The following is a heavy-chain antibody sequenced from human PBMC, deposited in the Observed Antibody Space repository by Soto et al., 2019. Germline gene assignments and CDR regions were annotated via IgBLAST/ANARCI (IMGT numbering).Heavy chain of an antibody. CDR2: IIPIFGTA. J-gene: IGHJ5*02. V-gene: IGHV1-69*01. CDR3: ARANAIAARPGWYNWFDP. D-gene: IGHD6-6*01. Sequence: QVQLVQSGAEVKKPGSSVKVSCKASGGTFSSYAISWVRQAPGQGLEWMGGIIPIFGTANYAQKFQGRVTITADESTSTAYMELSSLRSEDRAVYYCARANAIAARPGWYNWFDPWGQGTLVTVSS. CDR1: GGTFSSYA.